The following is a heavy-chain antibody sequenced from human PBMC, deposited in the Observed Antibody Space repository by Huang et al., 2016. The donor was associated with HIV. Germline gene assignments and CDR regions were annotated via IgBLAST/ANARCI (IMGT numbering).Heavy chain of an antibody. V-gene: IGHV4-34*02. J-gene: IGHJ1*01. CDR3: ARGMRYCRGGDCFPTHFQH. CDR2: INHSERA. D-gene: IGHD2-15*01. Sequence: QVRLEQWGAGLLKPSETLSLTCAVYGGSFSGYHCTWLRQSPGKGVEWIGEINHSERATYNPSLKTRVTKTGDISKNQFSLKRTSLTVTDTAVDFCARGMRYCRGGDCFPTHFQHWSQG. CDR1: GGSFSGYH.